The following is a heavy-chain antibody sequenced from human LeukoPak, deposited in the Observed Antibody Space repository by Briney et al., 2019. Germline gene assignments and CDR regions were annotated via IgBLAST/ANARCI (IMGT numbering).Heavy chain of an antibody. CDR2: ISKDGSHK. CDR3: AKDRAPIKYSSGCSDY. Sequence: GGSLRLSCVVSGFTFSDFAMHWVRQAPGKGLEWVAIISKDGSHKYYADSVRGRFTISRDNSRNTVHLQMNSLRTEDTAVYYCAKDRAPIKYSSGCSDYWGQGTLVTVSS. J-gene: IGHJ4*02. V-gene: IGHV3-30*18. CDR1: GFTFSDFA. D-gene: IGHD6-19*01.